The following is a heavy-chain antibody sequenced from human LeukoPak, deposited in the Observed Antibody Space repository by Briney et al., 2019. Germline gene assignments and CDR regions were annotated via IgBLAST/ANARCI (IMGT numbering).Heavy chain of an antibody. J-gene: IGHJ4*02. Sequence: GGSLRLSCAASGFTFTSYWMCWVRQAPGKGLEWVASIKQDGSEKYYVDSVKGRFTISRDNAKNSLNLQMNSLRAEDTAVYYCARHPNYYDSSGYYKGFDCWGQGTLVTVSS. CDR1: GFTFTSYW. V-gene: IGHV3-7*03. D-gene: IGHD3-22*01. CDR2: IKQDGSEK. CDR3: ARHPNYYDSSGYYKGFDC.